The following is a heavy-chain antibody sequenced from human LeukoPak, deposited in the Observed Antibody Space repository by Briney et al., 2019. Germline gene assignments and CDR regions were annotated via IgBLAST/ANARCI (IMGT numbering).Heavy chain of an antibody. D-gene: IGHD2-21*02. CDR1: GGSISTGGYY. V-gene: IGHV4-31*03. J-gene: IGHJ5*02. CDR3: ARVPCGGDCYSPDNNWFDP. CDR2: IHYSGST. Sequence: SETLSLTCTVSGGSISTGGYYWSWIRQHPGKGLEWIGYIHYSGSTYYKPSLKSRVTISVDTSKNQFSLKLSSVTAADTAVYYCARVPCGGDCYSPDNNWFDPWGQGTLVTVSS.